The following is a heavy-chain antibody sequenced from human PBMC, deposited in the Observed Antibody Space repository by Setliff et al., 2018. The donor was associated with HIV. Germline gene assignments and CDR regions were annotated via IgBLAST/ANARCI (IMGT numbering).Heavy chain of an antibody. CDR1: GGSLSSGGYS. CDR3: ARLLNYYGNWFDP. CDR2: FYQSGST. D-gene: IGHD3-10*01. V-gene: IGHV4-30-2*01. J-gene: IGHJ5*02. Sequence: SETLSLTCSVSGGSLSSGGYSWSWIRQPPGKGLECIGYFYQSGSTYYNPSVRGRVTMSVDRSKNQFSLMLTSVTAADTAVYYCARLLNYYGNWFDPWGQGTLVTVSS.